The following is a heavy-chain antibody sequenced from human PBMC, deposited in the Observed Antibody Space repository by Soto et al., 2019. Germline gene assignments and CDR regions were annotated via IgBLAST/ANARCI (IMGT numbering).Heavy chain of an antibody. D-gene: IGHD6-13*01. J-gene: IGHJ4*02. V-gene: IGHV4-4*02. CDR2: IYHSGST. CDR3: ARAAMGGSSWPFEY. CDR1: GGSISSSNW. Sequence: QVQLQESGPGLVKPSGTLSLTCAVSGGSISSSNWWSWVRQPPAKGLEWIGGIYHSGSTNYNPSLKSRVTISVDKSKNQFPLKLRSVTAADTAVYYCARAAMGGSSWPFEYWGQGTLVTVSS.